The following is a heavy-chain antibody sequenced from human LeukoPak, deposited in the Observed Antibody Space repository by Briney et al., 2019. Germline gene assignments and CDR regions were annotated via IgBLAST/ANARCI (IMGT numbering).Heavy chain of an antibody. D-gene: IGHD1-1*01. Sequence: RPGGSLKPSRIASGFTFDDHGMSWGRQAPGKGLEWVSNINWNGGSTGYVDSVKGRFTISRDNGKNSLYLKMNRLRVEDTAFYYCARDVSWGTSYFDYWGQGILVTVSS. V-gene: IGHV3-20*04. J-gene: IGHJ4*02. CDR2: INWNGGST. CDR3: ARDVSWGTSYFDY. CDR1: GFTFDDHG.